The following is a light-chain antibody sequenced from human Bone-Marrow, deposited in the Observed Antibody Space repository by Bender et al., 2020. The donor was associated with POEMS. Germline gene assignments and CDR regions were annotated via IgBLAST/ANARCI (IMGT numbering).Light chain of an antibody. CDR1: SSNIGAGFE. V-gene: IGLV1-40*01. CDR3: QSYDSSLSGDVV. CDR2: GNI. Sequence: QSVLTQPSSVSGAPGQRVTISCTGSSSNIGAGFEVHWYQQLPGTAPKLLIYGNINRPSGVPDRFSVSRSATSASLAITGLQAEDEADYYCQSYDSSLSGDVVFGGGTKLTVL. J-gene: IGLJ2*01.